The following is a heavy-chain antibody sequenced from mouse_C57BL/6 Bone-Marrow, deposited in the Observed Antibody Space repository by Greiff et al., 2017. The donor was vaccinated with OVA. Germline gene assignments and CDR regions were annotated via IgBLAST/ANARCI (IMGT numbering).Heavy chain of an antibody. CDR1: GFTFSDYG. CDR3: ASYSEDYYAMDY. CDR2: ISNLAYSI. J-gene: IGHJ4*01. Sequence: EVKLMESGGGLVQPGGSLKLSCAASGFTFSDYGMAWVRQAPRKGPEWVAFISNLAYSIYYADTVTGRFTISRENAKNTLYLEMSSLRSEDTAMYYCASYSEDYYAMDYWGQGTSVTVSS. D-gene: IGHD2-12*01. V-gene: IGHV5-15*01.